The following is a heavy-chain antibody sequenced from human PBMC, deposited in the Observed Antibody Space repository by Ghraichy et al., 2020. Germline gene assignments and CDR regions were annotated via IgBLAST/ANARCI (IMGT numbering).Heavy chain of an antibody. D-gene: IGHD3-16*01. CDR1: GFPFSTSV. J-gene: IGHJ4*02. CDR2: ITNSGDST. V-gene: IGHV3-23*01. Sequence: GGSLRLSCTASGFPFSTSVMSWARQAPGKGLEWVSTITNSGDSTFYADSVKGRFTISRDNSKNTLFLQMSSLRAEDTAVYYCMRGGWGANWRQGTLVTVSS. CDR3: MRGGWGAN.